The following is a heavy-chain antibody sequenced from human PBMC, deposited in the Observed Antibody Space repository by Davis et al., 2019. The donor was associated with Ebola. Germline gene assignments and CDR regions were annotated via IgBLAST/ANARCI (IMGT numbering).Heavy chain of an antibody. J-gene: IGHJ5*02. V-gene: IGHV1-18*01. D-gene: IGHD6-6*01. CDR2: ISAYNGNT. CDR3: AADYSGSHLYNWFDH. Sequence: ASVKVSCKASGDTFSNYGISWVRQAPGQGLEWMGWISAYNGNTNYAQKLQGRVTMTTDTSTSTAYMELSSLRSEDTAVYYCAADYSGSHLYNWFDHWGQGTLVTVSS. CDR1: GDTFSNYG.